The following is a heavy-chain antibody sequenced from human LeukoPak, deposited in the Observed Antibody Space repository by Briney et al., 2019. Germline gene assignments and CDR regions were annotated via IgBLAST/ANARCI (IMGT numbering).Heavy chain of an antibody. CDR1: GGSISSYY. V-gene: IGHV4-4*07. CDR3: ARERRFLEWSDPWYFDY. D-gene: IGHD3-3*01. CDR2: IYTSGST. Sequence: PSETLSLTCTVSGGSISSYYWSWIRQPAGKGLEWIGRIYTSGSTNYNPSLKSRVTMSVDTSKNQFSLKLSSVTAADTAVYYCARERRFLEWSDPWYFDYWGQGTLVTVSS. J-gene: IGHJ4*02.